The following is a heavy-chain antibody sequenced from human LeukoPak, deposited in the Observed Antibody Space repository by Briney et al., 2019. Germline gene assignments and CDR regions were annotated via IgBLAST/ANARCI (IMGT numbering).Heavy chain of an antibody. Sequence: PGGSLRLSCAASGFTFSDYYMCWIRQAPGKGLEWVSYISSSSSYTNYADSVKGRFTISRDNAKNSLYLQMNSLRAEDTAVYYCARRITMVRGVNYYYGMDVWGKGTTVTVSS. V-gene: IGHV3-11*06. D-gene: IGHD3-10*01. J-gene: IGHJ6*04. CDR3: ARRITMVRGVNYYYGMDV. CDR2: ISSSSSYT. CDR1: GFTFSDYY.